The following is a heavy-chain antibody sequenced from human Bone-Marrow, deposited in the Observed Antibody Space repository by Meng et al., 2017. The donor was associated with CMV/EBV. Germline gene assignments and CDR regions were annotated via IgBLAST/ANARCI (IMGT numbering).Heavy chain of an antibody. J-gene: IGHJ6*02. CDR2: INWNGGST. Sequence: GESLKISCAASGFTFDDYGMSWVRQAPGKGLEWVSGINWNGGSTGYADSVKGRFTISRDNAKNSLYLQMNSLRAEDTALYYCARDATIFGVVSYMDVWGQGTTVTVSS. CDR1: GFTFDDYG. D-gene: IGHD3-3*01. CDR3: ARDATIFGVVSYMDV. V-gene: IGHV3-20*04.